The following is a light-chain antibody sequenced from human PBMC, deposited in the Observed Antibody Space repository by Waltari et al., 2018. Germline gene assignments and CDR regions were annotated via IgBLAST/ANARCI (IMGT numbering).Light chain of an antibody. J-gene: IGKJ4*01. V-gene: IGKV1-5*03. CDR3: QQYNSYSST. Sequence: DIQMTQSPSTLSASVGDSVTLPCRASQSISSWLAWYQQKPGKAPKLLIYKASSLESGVPSRFSGSGSGTEFTLTISSLQPDDFATYYCQQYNSYSSTFGGGTKVEIK. CDR1: QSISSW. CDR2: KAS.